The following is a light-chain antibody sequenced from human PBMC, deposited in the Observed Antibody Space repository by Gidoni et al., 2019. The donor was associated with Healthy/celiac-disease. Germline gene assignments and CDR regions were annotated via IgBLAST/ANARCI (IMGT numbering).Light chain of an antibody. CDR2: GAS. CDR3: QQYNNWPWT. Sequence: PAPLAGSPGERATLSCRARQSVSSNLAWYQQKPGQSPRLLIDGASTRATGIPARFSGSGSGTEFTLTISSLQSEDFAVYYCQQYNNWPWTFGQGTKVEIK. CDR1: QSVSSN. V-gene: IGKV3-15*01. J-gene: IGKJ1*01.